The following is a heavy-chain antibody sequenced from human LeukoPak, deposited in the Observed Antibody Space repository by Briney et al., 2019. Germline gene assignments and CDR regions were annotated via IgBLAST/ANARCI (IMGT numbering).Heavy chain of an antibody. D-gene: IGHD7-27*01. CDR2: ISGSGGST. CDR3: AKDALTGDPSHWFDP. CDR1: GFTFSSYW. Sequence: GALRLSCAPSGFTFSSYWMSWVRQAPGKGLEWVSAISGSGGSTYYADSVKGRFTISRDNSKNTLYLQMNSLRAEDTAVYYCAKDALTGDPSHWFDPWGQGTLVTVSS. J-gene: IGHJ5*02. V-gene: IGHV3-23*01.